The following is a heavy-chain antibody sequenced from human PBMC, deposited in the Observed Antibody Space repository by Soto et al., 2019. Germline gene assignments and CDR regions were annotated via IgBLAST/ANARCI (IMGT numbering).Heavy chain of an antibody. Sequence: ASVKVSCKVSGYTLTELSMHWVRQAPGKGLEWMGGFDPEDGETIYAQKFQGRVTMTEDTSTDTAYMELSSLRSEDTAVYYCATVHAQLGIFSGVGGGPRLGWFDPWGQGTLVTVSS. CDR3: ATVHAQLGIFSGVGGGPRLGWFDP. D-gene: IGHD7-27*01. J-gene: IGHJ5*02. V-gene: IGHV1-24*01. CDR2: FDPEDGET. CDR1: GYTLTELS.